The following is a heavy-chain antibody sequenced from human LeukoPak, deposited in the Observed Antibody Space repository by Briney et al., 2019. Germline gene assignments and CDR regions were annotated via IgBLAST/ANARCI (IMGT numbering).Heavy chain of an antibody. D-gene: IGHD5-12*01. CDR1: GGTFSNNA. V-gene: IGHV1-69*05. Sequence: SVKVSCKASGGTFSNNAISWVRQAPGQGLEWMGGIIPRFTPNYAQHFQGRVTITTDEATTTAYLELSNLRSDDTAVYYCAGLGYSGYGPRSRFDNWGQGTLITVST. CDR2: IIPRFTP. J-gene: IGHJ4*02. CDR3: AGLGYSGYGPRSRFDN.